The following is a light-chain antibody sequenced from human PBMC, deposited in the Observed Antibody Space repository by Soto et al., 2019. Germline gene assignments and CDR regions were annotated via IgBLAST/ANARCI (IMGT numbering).Light chain of an antibody. Sequence: DIQMTQSPSFVSAAVGDRVTLTCRASQDISNLLAWYQQKPGKAPTLLIYATSNLQRGVPSRFSGSGSGTDFTLTISGLQLEDFATYYCQQASSFPRTFGQGTKVDIK. J-gene: IGKJ1*01. CDR2: ATS. V-gene: IGKV1-12*01. CDR3: QQASSFPRT. CDR1: QDISNL.